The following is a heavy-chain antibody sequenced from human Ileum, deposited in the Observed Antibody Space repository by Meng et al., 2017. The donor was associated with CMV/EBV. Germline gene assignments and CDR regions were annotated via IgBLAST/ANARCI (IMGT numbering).Heavy chain of an antibody. CDR3: AQYKEDALHI. Sequence: GESLKISCAASGFTFSTYWMSWVRQAPGKGLEWVANINQDGSEKYYVDSVKGRFTISRDYAKNSLYLQMNSLRVEDTALYYCAQYKEDALHIWGQGTTVTVSS. CDR1: GFTFSTYW. V-gene: IGHV3-7*01. J-gene: IGHJ6*02. CDR2: INQDGSEK. D-gene: IGHD1-1*01.